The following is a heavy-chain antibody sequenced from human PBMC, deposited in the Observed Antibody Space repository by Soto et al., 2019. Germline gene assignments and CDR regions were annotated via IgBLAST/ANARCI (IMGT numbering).Heavy chain of an antibody. CDR3: AKEKDDDVAWGSDRYTCHY. CDR1: GFTFRTYA. J-gene: IGHJ4*02. Sequence: EVQLLESGGGLIQPGGSLRLSCTASGFTFRTYAMNWLRQPPGRGLAWVSAISGSARTFYATSVKGRFTISRDNPRSTGYLQMHSLSAEGSAIYYCAKEKDDDVAWGSDRYTCHYWVRGTLVTVSS. V-gene: IGHV3-23*01. D-gene: IGHD3-16*02. CDR2: ISGSART.